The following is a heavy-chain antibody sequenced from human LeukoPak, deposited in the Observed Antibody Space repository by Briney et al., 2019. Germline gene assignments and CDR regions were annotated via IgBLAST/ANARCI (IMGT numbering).Heavy chain of an antibody. Sequence: PSGTLSLTCAVSGGSISSSNWWSWVRQPPGKGLEWIGEIYHSGSTNYNPSLKSRVTISVDKSKNQFSLKLSSVTAADTAVYYCARVGFWGSFYYGSGSPRWFDPWGQRTLVTVSS. CDR1: GGSISSSNW. J-gene: IGHJ5*02. CDR3: ARVGFWGSFYYGSGSPRWFDP. CDR2: IYHSGST. D-gene: IGHD3-10*01. V-gene: IGHV4-4*02.